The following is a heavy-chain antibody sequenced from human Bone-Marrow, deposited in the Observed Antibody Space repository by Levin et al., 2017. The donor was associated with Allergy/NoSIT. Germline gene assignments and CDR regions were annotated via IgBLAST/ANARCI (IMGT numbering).Heavy chain of an antibody. Sequence: LSLTCAASGFTFSSYAMSWVRQAPGKGLEWVSAISGSGGSTYYADSVKGRFTISRDNSKNTLYLQMNSLRAEDTAVYYCASSDFFYGMDVWGQGTTVTVSS. D-gene: IGHD6-6*01. CDR2: ISGSGGST. CDR1: GFTFSSYA. J-gene: IGHJ6*02. CDR3: ASSDFFYGMDV. V-gene: IGHV3-23*01.